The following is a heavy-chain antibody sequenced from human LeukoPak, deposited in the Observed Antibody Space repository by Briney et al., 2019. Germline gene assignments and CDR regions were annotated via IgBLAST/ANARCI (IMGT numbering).Heavy chain of an antibody. Sequence: ASVKVSCKASGYTFTSYYMHWVRQAPGQGLEWMGIINPSGGSTSYAQKFQGRATMTRDTSTSTVYMELSSLRSEDTAVYYCASEGIVVVPAAAFDIWGQGTMVTVSS. D-gene: IGHD2-2*01. J-gene: IGHJ3*02. CDR1: GYTFTSYY. V-gene: IGHV1-46*01. CDR3: ASEGIVVVPAAAFDI. CDR2: INPSGGST.